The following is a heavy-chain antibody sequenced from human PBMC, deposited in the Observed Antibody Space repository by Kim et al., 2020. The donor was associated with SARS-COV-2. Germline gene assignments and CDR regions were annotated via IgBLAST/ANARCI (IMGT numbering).Heavy chain of an antibody. V-gene: IGHV3-30*04. CDR3: ASMPIQYYYYGMDV. Sequence: GGSLRLSCAASGFTFSSYAMHWVRQAPGKGLEWVAVISYDGSNKYYADSVKGRFTISRDNSKNTLYLQMNSLRAEDTAVYYCASMPIQYYYYGMDVWGQGTTVTVSS. J-gene: IGHJ6*02. CDR1: GFTFSSYA. D-gene: IGHD2-2*01. CDR2: ISYDGSNK.